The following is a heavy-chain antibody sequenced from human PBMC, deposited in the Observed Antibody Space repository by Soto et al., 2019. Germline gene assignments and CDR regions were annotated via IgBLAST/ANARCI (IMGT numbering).Heavy chain of an antibody. CDR2: ISGSGGST. CDR3: AKVILRRYFDWLLSPADY. D-gene: IGHD3-9*01. V-gene: IGHV3-23*01. J-gene: IGHJ4*02. CDR1: GFTFSSYA. Sequence: GGSLRLSCAASGFTFSSYAMSWVRQAPGKGLEWVSAISGSGGSTYYANSVKGRFTISRDNSKNTLYLQMNSLRAEDTAVYYCAKVILRRYFDWLLSPADYWGQGTLVTVSS.